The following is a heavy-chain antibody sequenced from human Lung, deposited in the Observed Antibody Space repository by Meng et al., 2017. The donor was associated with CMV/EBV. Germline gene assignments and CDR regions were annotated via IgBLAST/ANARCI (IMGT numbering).Heavy chain of an antibody. CDR2: ISHDGRLT. J-gene: IGHJ5*02. Sequence: GESLKISCVASGFTFRGHWMHWVRLVPGKGMLWVADISHDGRLTMYADSVKGRFSISRDNAKNTLYLQMNSLSAEDTAVYYCVKDVGYQGDTSWYKGFDPWXQGTXVTVSS. D-gene: IGHD2-2*02. V-gene: IGHV3-74*03. CDR1: GFTFRGHW. CDR3: VKDVGYQGDTSWYKGFDP.